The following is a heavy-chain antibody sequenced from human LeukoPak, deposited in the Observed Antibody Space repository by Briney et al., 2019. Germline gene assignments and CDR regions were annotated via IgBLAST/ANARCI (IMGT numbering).Heavy chain of an antibody. CDR2: ISSNGGST. V-gene: IGHV3-64D*06. CDR3: VKDHSSGWYVWSTYYFDY. D-gene: IGHD6-19*01. Sequence: GGSLRLSCSASGFAFSSYAMHWVRQAPGKGLEYVSAISSNGGSTYYADSVKGRFTISRDNSKNTLYLQMSSLRAEDTAVYYCVKDHSSGWYVWSTYYFDYRGQGTLVTVSS. J-gene: IGHJ4*02. CDR1: GFAFSSYA.